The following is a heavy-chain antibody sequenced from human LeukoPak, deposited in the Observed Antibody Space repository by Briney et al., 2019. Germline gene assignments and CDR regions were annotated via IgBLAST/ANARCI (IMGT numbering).Heavy chain of an antibody. D-gene: IGHD3-3*01. J-gene: IGHJ4*02. CDR1: GYTFTSYG. V-gene: IGHV1-18*01. CDR3: ARDDFWSGYYYFDY. CDR2: ISAYNDNT. Sequence: ASVKVSCKASGYTFTSYGISWVRQAPGQGLEWMGWISAYNDNTNYAQKLQGRVTMTTDTSTSTAYMELRSLRSDDTGVYYCARDDFWSGYYYFDYWGQGTLVTVSS.